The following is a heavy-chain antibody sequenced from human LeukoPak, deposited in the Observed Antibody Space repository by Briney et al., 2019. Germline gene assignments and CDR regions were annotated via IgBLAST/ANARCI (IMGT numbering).Heavy chain of an antibody. CDR3: ARGVVTRPYYYYGMDV. D-gene: IGHD2-21*02. CDR2: ISWNSGSI. Sequence: GGSLRLSCAASGFTFDDYAMHWVRQAPGKGLEWVSGISWNSGSIGYADSVKGRFTISRDNAKNSLYLQMNSLRAEDTAVYYCARGVVTRPYYYYGMDVWGQGTTVTVSS. V-gene: IGHV3-9*01. CDR1: GFTFDDYA. J-gene: IGHJ6*02.